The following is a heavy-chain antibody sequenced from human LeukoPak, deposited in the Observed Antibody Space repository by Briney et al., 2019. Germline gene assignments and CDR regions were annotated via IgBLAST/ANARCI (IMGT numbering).Heavy chain of an antibody. V-gene: IGHV3-7*01. CDR2: MPPDGNEK. J-gene: IGHJ4*02. D-gene: IGHD1-1*01. Sequence: PGGSLRLSCAVSGFTFSSYWVSWVRQAPGKGLAWVANMPPDGNEKYYMDSVRGRFTISRDNAKNSLYLQMDSLRAEDTAVYFCARSPASGTAIGYWGQGTLVTVSS. CDR1: GFTFSSYW. CDR3: ARSPASGTAIGY.